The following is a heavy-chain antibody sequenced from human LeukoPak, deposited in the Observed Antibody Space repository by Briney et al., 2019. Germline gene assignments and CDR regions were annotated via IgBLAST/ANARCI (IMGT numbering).Heavy chain of an antibody. J-gene: IGHJ3*02. V-gene: IGHV3-21*01. CDR1: GFTFSSYS. Sequence: GGSLRLSCAASGFTFSSYSMNRVRQAPGRGLEWVSSISSSSSYIYYADSVKGRFTISRDNAKNSLYLQMNSLRAEDTAVYYCASNLIGSYNAFDIWGQGTMVTVSS. CDR3: ASNLIGSYNAFDI. CDR2: ISSSSSYI. D-gene: IGHD1-26*01.